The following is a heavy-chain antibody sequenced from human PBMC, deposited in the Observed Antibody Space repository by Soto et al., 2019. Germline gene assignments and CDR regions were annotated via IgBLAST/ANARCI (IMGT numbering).Heavy chain of an antibody. J-gene: IGHJ6*02. V-gene: IGHV3-7*03. CDR2: IKQDGSEK. CDR3: AREARIAAAGPGYYYYGMDV. Sequence: GSLRLSCAASGFTFSSYWMSWVRQAPGKGLEWVANIKQDGSEKYYVDSVKGRFTISRDNAKNSLYLQMNSLRAEDTAVYYCAREARIAAAGPGYYYYGMDVWGQGTTVTVSS. D-gene: IGHD6-13*01. CDR1: GFTFSSYW.